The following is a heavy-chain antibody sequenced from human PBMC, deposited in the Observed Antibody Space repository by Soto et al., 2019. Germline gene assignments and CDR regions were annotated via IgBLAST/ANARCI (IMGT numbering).Heavy chain of an antibody. CDR2: INPNSGGT. Sequence: ASVKVSCKASGYTFTGYYMHWVRQAPGQGLEWMGWINPNSGGTNYAQKFQGWVTMTRDTSISTAYMELSRLRSDDTAVYYCARDRAAMDNYYFDYCGQGPLVTVYS. V-gene: IGHV1-2*04. J-gene: IGHJ4*02. CDR1: GYTFTGYY. D-gene: IGHD5-18*01. CDR3: ARDRAAMDNYYFDY.